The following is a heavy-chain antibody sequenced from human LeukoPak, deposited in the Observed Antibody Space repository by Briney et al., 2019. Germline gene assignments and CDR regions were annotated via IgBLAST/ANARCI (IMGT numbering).Heavy chain of an antibody. Sequence: ASETLSPTCTVSGGSISSYYRSWIRQPPGKGLEWIGCIYYSGSTNYNPSLKSRVTISVDTSKNQFSLKLSSVTAADTAVYYCARLEQQLVLDYWGQGTLVTVSS. CDR1: GGSISSYY. J-gene: IGHJ4*02. D-gene: IGHD6-13*01. CDR2: IYYSGST. CDR3: ARLEQQLVLDY. V-gene: IGHV4-59*08.